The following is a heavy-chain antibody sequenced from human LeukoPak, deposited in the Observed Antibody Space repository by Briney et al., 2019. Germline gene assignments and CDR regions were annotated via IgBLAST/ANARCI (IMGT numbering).Heavy chain of an antibody. CDR3: AREERSGSYYAFDI. CDR1: GYTFASYG. CDR2: ISAYNGNT. D-gene: IGHD1-26*01. Sequence: ASVKVSCKASGYTFASYGISWVRQAPGQGLEWMGWISAYNGNTDYAQKLQGRVTMTTDTSTSTAYMELRSLRSDDTAVYYCAREERSGSYYAFDIWGQGTMVTVSS. V-gene: IGHV1-18*01. J-gene: IGHJ3*02.